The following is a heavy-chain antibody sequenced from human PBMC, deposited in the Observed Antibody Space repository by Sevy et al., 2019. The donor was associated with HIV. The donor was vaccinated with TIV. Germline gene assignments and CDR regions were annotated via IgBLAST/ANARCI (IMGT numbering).Heavy chain of an antibody. V-gene: IGHV3-7*01. CDR3: VRALFKADSL. CDR1: GFNIRVYW. Sequence: GGSLRLSCAASGFNIRVYWMLWVRQAPGKGLEWVANIIEDGSTKYYLESVKGRFTISRDNAENSVFLQMNSLRVEDTAVYYCVRALFKADSLWGQGTLVTVSS. J-gene: IGHJ4*02. D-gene: IGHD2-21*01. CDR2: IIEDGSTK.